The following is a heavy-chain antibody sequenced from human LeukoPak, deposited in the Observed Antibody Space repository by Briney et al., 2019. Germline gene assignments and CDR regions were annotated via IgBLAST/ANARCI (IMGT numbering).Heavy chain of an antibody. V-gene: IGHV1-18*01. D-gene: IGHD4-11*01. CDR2: ISAYNGNT. CDR3: ARDQPYSNYLYYYYYMDV. Sequence: GASVKVSCKASGYTFTSYGISWVRQAPGQGLEWMGWISAYNGNTNYAQKLQGRVTMTTDTSTSTAYMELRSLRSDDTAVYYCARDQPYSNYLYYYYYMDVWGKGTTVTVSS. J-gene: IGHJ6*03. CDR1: GYTFTSYG.